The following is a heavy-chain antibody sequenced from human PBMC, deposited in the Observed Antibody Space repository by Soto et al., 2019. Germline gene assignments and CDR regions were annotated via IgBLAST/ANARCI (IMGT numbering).Heavy chain of an antibody. CDR3: AHRPPVHPYSPRAGGSYSYNWFDP. J-gene: IGHJ5*02. CDR2: IYWNDDK. V-gene: IGHV2-5*01. Sequence: QITLKESGPTLVNPTQTLTLTCTFSGFSLSTSGVGVGWIRQPPGKALEWLALIYWNDDKRYSPSLKSRLTITKDTSKNQVVLTMTNMDPVDTATYYCAHRPPVHPYSPRAGGSYSYNWFDPWGQGTLVTVSS. CDR1: GFSLSTSGVG. D-gene: IGHD1-26*01.